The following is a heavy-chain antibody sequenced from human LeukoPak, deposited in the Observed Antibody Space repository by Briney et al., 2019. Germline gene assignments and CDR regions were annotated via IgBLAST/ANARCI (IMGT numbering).Heavy chain of an antibody. CDR2: IKEDGSEK. V-gene: IGHV3-7*01. D-gene: IGHD3-22*01. J-gene: IGHJ4*02. CDR1: GFTFSTYW. Sequence: GGSLRLSCAASGFTFSTYWMSWVRQAPGKGLEWVANIKEDGSEKYYGDSVKGRFTISRDNAKNSLYLQINSLRAEDTAVYYCARDSSGYQWGQGTLVTVSS. CDR3: ARDSSGYQ.